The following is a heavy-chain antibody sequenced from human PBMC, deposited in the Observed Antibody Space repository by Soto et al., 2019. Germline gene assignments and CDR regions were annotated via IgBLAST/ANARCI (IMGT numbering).Heavy chain of an antibody. CDR1: GGSFSGYY. D-gene: IGHD1-7*01. Sequence: SETLSLTCAVYGGSFSGYYWSWIRQPPGKGLEWIGEINHSGSTNYNPSLKSRVTISVDTSKNQFSLKLSSVTAADTAVYYCACSQEELGVDVWGQGTTVTVSS. CDR2: INHSGST. CDR3: ACSQEELGVDV. J-gene: IGHJ6*02. V-gene: IGHV4-34*01.